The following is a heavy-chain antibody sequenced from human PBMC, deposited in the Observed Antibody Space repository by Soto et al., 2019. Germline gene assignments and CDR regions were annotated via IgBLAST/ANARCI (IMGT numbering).Heavy chain of an antibody. CDR1: GVTFSSYV. D-gene: IGHD2-8*01. J-gene: IGHJ6*02. Sequence: QVQAVQAGAEVKKPGSSVKVSCKASGVTFSSYVLSWVRQAPGQGLEWMGSSIPIFGTADYAQKFQGRVPITADESTSTAYMKLRSLRSDGTAVYYCASKSGSTRGMDVWGQGTTITVSS. V-gene: IGHV1-69*18. CDR2: SIPIFGTA. CDR3: ASKSGSTRGMDV.